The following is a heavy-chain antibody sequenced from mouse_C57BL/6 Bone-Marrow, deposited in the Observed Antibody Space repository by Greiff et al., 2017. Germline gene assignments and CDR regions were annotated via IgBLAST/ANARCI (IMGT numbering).Heavy chain of an antibody. Sequence: DVHLVESGGGLVKPGGSLKLSCAASGFTFSSYAMSWVRQTPEKRLEWVATISDGGSYTYYPDNVKGRFTISRDNAKNNLYLQMSHLKSEDTAMYYCARKTIVNYFDYWGQGTTLTVSS. V-gene: IGHV5-4*01. D-gene: IGHD2-5*01. J-gene: IGHJ2*01. CDR2: ISDGGSYT. CDR1: GFTFSSYA. CDR3: ARKTIVNYFDY.